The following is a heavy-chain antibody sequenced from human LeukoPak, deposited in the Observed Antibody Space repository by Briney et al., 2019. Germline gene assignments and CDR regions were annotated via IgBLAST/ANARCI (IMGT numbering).Heavy chain of an antibody. CDR2: IASGGST. CDR1: GFTFSSYA. Sequence: PGGSLRLSCAASGFTFSSYAMSWVRQAPGKGLEWVSAIASGGSTYYADSVKGRFTLSRDNAKNSLYLQMNSLRAEDTAVYYCASQPYYYDSSGYSYLGTFDYWGQGTLVTVSS. J-gene: IGHJ4*02. D-gene: IGHD3-22*01. CDR3: ASQPYYYDSSGYSYLGTFDY. V-gene: IGHV3-23*01.